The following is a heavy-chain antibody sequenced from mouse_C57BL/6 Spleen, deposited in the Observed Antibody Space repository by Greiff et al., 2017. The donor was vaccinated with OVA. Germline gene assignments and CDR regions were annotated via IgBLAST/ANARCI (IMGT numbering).Heavy chain of an antibody. V-gene: IGHV3-1*01. CDR1: GYSITSGYD. CDR3: ARGEGGLRPWFAY. J-gene: IGHJ3*01. CDR2: ISYSGST. Sequence: EVKLQESGPGMVKPSQSLSLTCTVTGYSITSGYDWHWIRHFPGNKLEWMGYISYSGSTNYNPSLKSRISITHDTSKNHFFLKLNSVTTEDTATYYCARGEGGLRPWFAYWGQGTLVTVSA. D-gene: IGHD2-4*01.